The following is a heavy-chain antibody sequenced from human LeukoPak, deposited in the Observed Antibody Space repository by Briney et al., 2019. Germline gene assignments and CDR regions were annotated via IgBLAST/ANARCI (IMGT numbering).Heavy chain of an antibody. J-gene: IGHJ3*02. CDR2: INPSGGST. CDR3: ARDPIAFYYGSGSSYDAFDI. V-gene: IGHV1-46*01. Sequence: ASVKVSCKASGYTFTSYYMHWVRQAPGQGLEWMGIINPSGGSTSYAQKFQGRVTMTRDMSTSTVYMELSSLRSDDTAVYYCARDPIAFYYGSGSSYDAFDIWGQGTMVTVSS. D-gene: IGHD3-10*01. CDR1: GYTFTSYY.